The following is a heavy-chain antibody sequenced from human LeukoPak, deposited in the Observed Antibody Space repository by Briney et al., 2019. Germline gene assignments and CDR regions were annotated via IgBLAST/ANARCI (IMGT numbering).Heavy chain of an antibody. CDR1: GFTFSSYA. V-gene: IGHV3-23*01. J-gene: IGHJ4*02. CDR3: AKRGGAYYYDSSGYYYPSDYYFDY. CDR2: FSGSGGNT. Sequence: GGSLRLSCAASGFTFSSYAMSWVRQAPGKGLEWVSTFSGSGGNTYYADSMKGRFTISRDNSKNTLYLQMNSLRAEDTAVYYCAKRGGAYYYDSSGYYYPSDYYFDYWGQGTLVTVSS. D-gene: IGHD3-22*01.